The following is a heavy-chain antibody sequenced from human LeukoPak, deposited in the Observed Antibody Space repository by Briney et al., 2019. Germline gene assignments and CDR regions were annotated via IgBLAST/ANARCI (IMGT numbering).Heavy chain of an antibody. CDR1: GGSFSGYY. CDR2: IYTSGST. Sequence: SETLSLTCAVYGGSFSGYYWSWIRQPAGKGLEWIGRIYTSGSTNYNPSLKSRVTMSVDTSKNQFSLKLSSVTAADTAVYYCARDPRGYCSGGSCSSYYYYYGMDVWGQGTTVTVSS. CDR3: ARDPRGYCSGGSCSSYYYYYGMDV. J-gene: IGHJ6*02. D-gene: IGHD2-15*01. V-gene: IGHV4-4*07.